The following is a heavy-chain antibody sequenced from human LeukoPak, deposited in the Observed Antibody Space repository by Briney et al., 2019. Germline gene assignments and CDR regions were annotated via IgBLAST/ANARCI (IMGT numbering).Heavy chain of an antibody. J-gene: IGHJ3*02. D-gene: IGHD2/OR15-2a*01. V-gene: IGHV4-34*01. CDR3: ARDGVIDAFDI. CDR1: GGSFGGYY. Sequence: SETLSLTCAVYGGSFGGYYWSWIRQPPGKGLEWIGEINHSGSTNYNPSLRSRVTISVDTSKNQFSLKLSSVTAADTAVYYCARDGVIDAFDIWGQGTMVTVSS. CDR2: INHSGST.